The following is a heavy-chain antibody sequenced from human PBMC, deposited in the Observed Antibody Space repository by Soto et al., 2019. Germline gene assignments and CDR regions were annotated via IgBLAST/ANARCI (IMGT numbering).Heavy chain of an antibody. J-gene: IGHJ6*02. CDR2: ISAYNGNT. D-gene: IGHD3-3*01. V-gene: IGHV1-18*04. Sequence: QVQLVQSGAEVKKPGASVKVSCKASGYTFTSYGISWVRQAPGQGLEWMGWISAYNGNTNYAQKLQGRVTMTTDTSTNTAYMELRSVRSDDTAVYYCARAPSRSYDFWSGYYNSLGSFVYYYGMDVCGQGTTVTVSS. CDR1: GYTFTSYG. CDR3: ARAPSRSYDFWSGYYNSLGSFVYYYGMDV.